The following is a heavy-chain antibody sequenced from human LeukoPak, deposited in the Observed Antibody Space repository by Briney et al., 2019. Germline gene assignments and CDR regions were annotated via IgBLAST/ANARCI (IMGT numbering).Heavy chain of an antibody. J-gene: IGHJ4*01. CDR2: IYCSGST. CDR3: ASYSYYYDSSGYFDY. D-gene: IGHD3-22*01. CDR1: GGSISSYY. Sequence: SETLSLTCTVSGGSISSYYWSWIRQPPGKGLEWIGYIYCSGSTNYNPSLKSRVTISVDTSKNQFSLKLSSVTAADTAVYYCASYSYYYDSSGYFDYWGQGTLVTVSS. V-gene: IGHV4-59*01.